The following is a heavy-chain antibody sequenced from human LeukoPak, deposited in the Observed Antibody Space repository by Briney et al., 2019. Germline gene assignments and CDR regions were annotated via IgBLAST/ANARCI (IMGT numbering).Heavy chain of an antibody. D-gene: IGHD3-16*01. J-gene: IGHJ4*02. CDR3: AARDRGGFHH. Sequence: SETLSLTCTVSGVSISSSHDHWGWIRQTPGKGLEWIGAIYYNGNSYYSPSLKSRVTISFDTSKNQFSLRLTSVTAADAAVYYCAARDRGGFHHWGQGTLVTVSS. CDR2: IYYNGNS. V-gene: IGHV4-39*01. CDR1: GVSISSSHDH.